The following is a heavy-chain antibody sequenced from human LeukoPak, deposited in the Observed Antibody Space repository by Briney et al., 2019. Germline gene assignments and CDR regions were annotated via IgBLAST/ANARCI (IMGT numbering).Heavy chain of an antibody. J-gene: IGHJ6*02. Sequence: GASVKVSCKASGYTFTGYYMHWVRQAPGQGLEWMGWINPNSGGTNYAQKFQGRVTMTRDTSISTAYMELSRLRSDDTAVYYCARDLYSSSWTDYYYGMDVWGQGTTVTVSS. D-gene: IGHD6-13*01. V-gene: IGHV1-2*02. CDR2: INPNSGGT. CDR1: GYTFTGYY. CDR3: ARDLYSSSWTDYYYGMDV.